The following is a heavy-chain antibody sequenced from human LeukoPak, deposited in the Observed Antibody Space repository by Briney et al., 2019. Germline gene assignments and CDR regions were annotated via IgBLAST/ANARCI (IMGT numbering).Heavy chain of an antibody. CDR2: IIPILGIA. Sequence: SVKVSCKASGGTFSSYAISWVRQAPGQGLEWMGRIIPILGIANYAQKFQGRVTITADKSTSTAYMELSSLRSEDTAVYYCARDPFECSGGSCSSNWYFDLWGRGTLVTVSP. CDR3: ARDPFECSGGSCSSNWYFDL. D-gene: IGHD2-15*01. J-gene: IGHJ2*01. CDR1: GGTFSSYA. V-gene: IGHV1-69*04.